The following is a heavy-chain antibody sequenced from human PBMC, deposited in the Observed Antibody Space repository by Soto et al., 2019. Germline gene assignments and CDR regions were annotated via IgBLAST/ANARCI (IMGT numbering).Heavy chain of an antibody. V-gene: IGHV6-1*01. CDR1: GDSVSSNSSA. D-gene: IGHD6-19*01. CDR2: TYYRSKWYN. Sequence: SQTLSLSCPISGDSVSSNSSAGNWIRQSPSRGLEWLGRTYYRSKWYNDYAVSVKSRITINPDTSKNQFSLQLNSVTPEDTAVYYCARSINQEWLVKQWGQGTQVTVPQ. J-gene: IGHJ4*02. CDR3: ARSINQEWLVKQ.